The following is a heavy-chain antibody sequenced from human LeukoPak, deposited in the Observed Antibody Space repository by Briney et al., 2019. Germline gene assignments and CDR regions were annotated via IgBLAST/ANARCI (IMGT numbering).Heavy chain of an antibody. CDR1: GFPFSSYG. V-gene: IGHV3-30*18. CDR3: AKGGGSSGRSYYFDY. J-gene: IGHJ4*02. D-gene: IGHD6-19*01. CDR2: ISNDGNNK. Sequence: GGSLRLSCAASGFPFSSYGMHGVRQAPAKGLAGVAAISNDGNNKFYADFLKGRFTISRDNPKHTMNLQMNSLRAEDTAVYYCAKGGGSSGRSYYFDYWGQGTLVTVSS.